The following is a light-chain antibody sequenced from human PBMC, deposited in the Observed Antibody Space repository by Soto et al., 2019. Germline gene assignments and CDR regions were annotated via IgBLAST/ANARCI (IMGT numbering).Light chain of an antibody. CDR1: QSVSSRY. Sequence: EIVLTQSPGTLSLSPGDRATLACRASQSVSSRYLAWYQQTPGQAPRLLIYGASIRATGIPDRFSGSGSGTDFTLTISSLESEDSAVYYCLQRSNWLTFGGGTKVDIK. CDR3: LQRSNWLT. CDR2: GAS. J-gene: IGKJ4*01. V-gene: IGKV3D-20*02.